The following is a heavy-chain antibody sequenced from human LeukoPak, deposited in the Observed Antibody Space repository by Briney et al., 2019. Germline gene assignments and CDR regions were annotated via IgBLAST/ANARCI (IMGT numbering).Heavy chain of an antibody. V-gene: IGHV1-2*02. CDR3: TRVGVGIVPFDY. J-gene: IGHJ4*02. CDR1: GYTFSSNY. Sequence: ASVKVSCKASGYTFSSNYMHWVRQAPGQGLEWMGWINPNSGARNYAQKFQDRVTLTTDTSISTAYMELRRLRSDDTDVYYCTRVGVGIVPFDYWGQGTLVTVSS. CDR2: INPNSGAR. D-gene: IGHD2-15*01.